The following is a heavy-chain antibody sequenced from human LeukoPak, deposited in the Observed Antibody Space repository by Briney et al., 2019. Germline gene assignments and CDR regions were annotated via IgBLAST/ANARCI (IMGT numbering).Heavy chain of an antibody. V-gene: IGHV4-4*02. CDR2: IHHSGNT. CDR3: ARDQSVRSWYFDA. J-gene: IGHJ4*02. Sequence: SETLSLTCAVSGDSISSSHWWTWIRQPPGKGLEWIGEIHHSGNTDYNPSLKRRVTISLDKSKNEFSLQMRSVTAAATAFYYCARDQSVRSWYFDAWGQGALVTVAS. D-gene: IGHD6-13*01. CDR1: GDSISSSHW.